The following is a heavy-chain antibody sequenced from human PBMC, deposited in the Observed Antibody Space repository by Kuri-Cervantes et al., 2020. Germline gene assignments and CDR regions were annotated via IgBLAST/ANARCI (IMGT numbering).Heavy chain of an antibody. J-gene: IGHJ4*02. CDR2: ISSSGSTI. D-gene: IGHD4-17*01. Sequence: GESLKISCAASGFTFSDYYMSWIRQAPGKGLEWVSYISSSGSTIYYADSVKGRFTISRDNAKNSLYLQMNSLRAEDTAVYYCARDLDDYGDYAPGYWGQGTLVTVSS. CDR3: ARDLDDYGDYAPGY. CDR1: GFTFSDYY. V-gene: IGHV3-11*01.